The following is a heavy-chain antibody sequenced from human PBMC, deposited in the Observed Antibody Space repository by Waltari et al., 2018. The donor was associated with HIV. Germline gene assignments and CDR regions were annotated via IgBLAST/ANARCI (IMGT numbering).Heavy chain of an antibody. D-gene: IGHD3-22*01. CDR3: ARVYYDSSGYYGAAGY. J-gene: IGHJ4*02. CDR1: GYTFTSYD. CDR2: RNPNSGNT. V-gene: IGHV1-8*01. Sequence: QVQLVQSGAEVKKPGASVKVSCKASGYTFTSYDINWVRQDTGHGLEWMGWRNPNSGNTSYAQKFQGRVTMTRNTSISTAFMEVSSLRSEDTAVYYCARVYYDSSGYYGAAGYWGQGTLVTVSS.